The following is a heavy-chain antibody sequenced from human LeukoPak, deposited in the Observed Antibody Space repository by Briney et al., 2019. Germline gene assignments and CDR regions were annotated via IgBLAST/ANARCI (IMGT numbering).Heavy chain of an antibody. CDR3: ARGARRGYCSSTSCYLPDY. V-gene: IGHV4-34*01. Sequence: RTSETLSLTCAAYGGSFSGYYWSWIRQPPGKGLEWIGEINHSGSTNYNPSLKSRVTISVDTSKNQFSLMLSSVTAADTAVYYCARGARRGYCSSTSCYLPDYWGQGTLVTVSS. CDR1: GGSFSGYY. CDR2: INHSGST. D-gene: IGHD2-2*01. J-gene: IGHJ4*02.